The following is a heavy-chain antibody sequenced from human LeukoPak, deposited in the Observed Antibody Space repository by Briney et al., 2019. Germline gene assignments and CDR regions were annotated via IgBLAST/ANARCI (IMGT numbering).Heavy chain of an antibody. V-gene: IGHV5-51*01. Sequence: GESLKISCKGSGYSFASSWIGWLRQMPGKGLEWMGIIYPDDSDTRYSPSFEGQITISVDKSISTAYLQWSSLKASDTAVYYCARHGHCTNGVCYSNYYYHMDVWGKGTTVTVSS. CDR2: IYPDDSDT. J-gene: IGHJ6*03. CDR1: GYSFASSW. CDR3: ARHGHCTNGVCYSNYYYHMDV. D-gene: IGHD2-8*01.